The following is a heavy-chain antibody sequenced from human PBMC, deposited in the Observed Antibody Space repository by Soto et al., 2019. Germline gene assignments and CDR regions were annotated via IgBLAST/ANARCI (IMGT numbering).Heavy chain of an antibody. CDR1: GGSFSGYY. J-gene: IGHJ6*02. D-gene: IGHD6-13*01. V-gene: IGHV4-34*01. CDR3: ARGNSVGTYYYYGMDV. Sequence: ASETLSLTCAVYGGSFSGYYWSWIRQPPGKGLEWIGEINHSGSTNYNPSLKSRVTISVDTSKNQFSLKLSSVTAADTAVYYCARGNSVGTYYYYGMDVWGQGTTVTVSS. CDR2: INHSGST.